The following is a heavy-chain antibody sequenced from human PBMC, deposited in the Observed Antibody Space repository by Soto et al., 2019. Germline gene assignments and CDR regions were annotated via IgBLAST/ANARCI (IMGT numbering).Heavy chain of an antibody. CDR2: IFYSGST. CDR1: GGSISSGAYY. V-gene: IGHV4-31*03. CDR3: TRDQGYSYSFDY. J-gene: IGHJ4*02. D-gene: IGHD5-18*01. Sequence: PSETLSLTCTVSGGSISSGAYYWHWIRQHPGKGLEWIGYIFYSGSTYYNPSLKSRITISVDTSKNQFSLKLNSVTAADTAVYNCTRDQGYSYSFDYWGQGTLVTVSS.